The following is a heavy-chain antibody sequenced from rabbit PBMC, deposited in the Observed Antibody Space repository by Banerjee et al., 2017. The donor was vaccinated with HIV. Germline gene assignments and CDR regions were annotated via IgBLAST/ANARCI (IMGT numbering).Heavy chain of an antibody. D-gene: IGHD4-1*01. J-gene: IGHJ5*02. CDR3: VRGVVAGVGWLDL. CDR1: GLDCKSYG. CDR2: SDPILSST. Sequence: QEQVVESGGGLVQPGGALALSFKACGLDCKSYGGSWGRQAPGKGLEWIGYSDPILSSTPYATWVNGRFTISSHNAQNTLYLQLSSLTGADTATYFCVRGVVAGVGWLDLWGPGTLVT. V-gene: IGHV1S47*01.